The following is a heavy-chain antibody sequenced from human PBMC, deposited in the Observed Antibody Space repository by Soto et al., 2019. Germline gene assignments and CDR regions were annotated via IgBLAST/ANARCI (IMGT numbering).Heavy chain of an antibody. V-gene: IGHV3-30*18. CDR1: GFTFSNSG. CDR3: AKDASYSSGLFDY. CDR2: ISDDGSNK. J-gene: IGHJ4*02. D-gene: IGHD6-25*01. Sequence: QVQFVESGGGVVQPGRSLRLSCAASGFTFSNSGMHWVRQAPGKGLEWVAVISDDGSNKYYADSVQGRFTISRDNSKNTLFLQMNSLRAEDTAVYYCAKDASYSSGLFDYWGQGTLVTVSS.